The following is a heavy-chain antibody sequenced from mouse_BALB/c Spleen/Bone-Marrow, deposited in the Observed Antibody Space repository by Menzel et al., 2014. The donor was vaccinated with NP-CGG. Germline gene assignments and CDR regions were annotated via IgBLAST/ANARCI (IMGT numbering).Heavy chain of an antibody. J-gene: IGHJ2*01. Sequence: EVKLMESGGGLVQPGGSRKLSCAASGFTFSSFAMHWVRQAPEKELEWVAYISSGSSTIYYADTVMGRFTISRDNPKNTLFLQMTSLRSEDTAMYYCARSGSSSGYFDYWGQGTTLTVSS. CDR2: ISSGSSTI. CDR3: ARSGSSSGYFDY. D-gene: IGHD1-1*01. V-gene: IGHV5-17*02. CDR1: GFTFSSFA.